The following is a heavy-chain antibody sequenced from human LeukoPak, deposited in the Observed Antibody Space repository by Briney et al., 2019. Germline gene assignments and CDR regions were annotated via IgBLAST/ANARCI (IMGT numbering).Heavy chain of an antibody. D-gene: IGHD2-2*01. CDR2: INHSGST. CDR3: ARGVSGPQRGYFDY. Sequence: SETLSLTCAVYGGSFSGYYWSWIRQPPGKGLEWIGEINHSGSTNYNPSFKSRVTISVDTSKNQFSLKLSSVTAADTAVYYCARGVSGPQRGYFDYWGQGTLVTVSS. CDR1: GGSFSGYY. V-gene: IGHV4-34*01. J-gene: IGHJ4*02.